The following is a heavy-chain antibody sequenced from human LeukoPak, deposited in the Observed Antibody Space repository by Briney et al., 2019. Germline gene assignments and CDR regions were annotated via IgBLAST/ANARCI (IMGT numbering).Heavy chain of an antibody. J-gene: IGHJ4*02. CDR3: ARDYLYAFDY. D-gene: IGHD2-2*01. CDR1: GFSFSSYS. Sequence: GGSLRLSCAASGFSFSSYSMNWVRQAPGKGLEWVSFISGSGNAKHYTDSVKGRFTISRDNAKNALYLQMNSLRAEDTAVYFCARDYLYAFDYWGQGTLVTVSS. V-gene: IGHV3-48*01. CDR2: ISGSGNAK.